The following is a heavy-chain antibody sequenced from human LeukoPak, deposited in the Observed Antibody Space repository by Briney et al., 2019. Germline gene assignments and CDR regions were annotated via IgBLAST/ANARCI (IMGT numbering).Heavy chain of an antibody. CDR2: IIPIFGTA. V-gene: IGHV1-69*13. CDR3: AVALYDFWSGLTDYYGMDV. Sequence: ASVKVSCKASGGTFSSYAISWVRQAPGQGLEWMGGIIPIFGTANYAQKFQGRVTITADEPTSTAYMELSSLRSEDTAVYYCAVALYDFWSGLTDYYGMDVWGQGTTVTVSS. J-gene: IGHJ6*02. D-gene: IGHD3-3*01. CDR1: GGTFSSYA.